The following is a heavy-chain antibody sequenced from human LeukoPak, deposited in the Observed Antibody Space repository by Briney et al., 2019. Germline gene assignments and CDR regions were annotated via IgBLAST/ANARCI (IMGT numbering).Heavy chain of an antibody. Sequence: PGGSLRLSCAASGFTFSSYAMSWVRQVPGKGLEWVSAISGSGGSTYYADSVKGRFTISRDISKNTLYVQMNSLRAEDAAVYYCAKDKGWGYSSYDYYGMDVWGQGTTVTVSS. CDR2: ISGSGGST. V-gene: IGHV3-23*01. CDR3: AKDKGWGYSSYDYYGMDV. CDR1: GFTFSSYA. J-gene: IGHJ6*02. D-gene: IGHD1-26*01.